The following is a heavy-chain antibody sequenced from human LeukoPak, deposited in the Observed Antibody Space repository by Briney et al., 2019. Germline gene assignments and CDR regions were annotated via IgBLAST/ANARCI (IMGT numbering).Heavy chain of an antibody. V-gene: IGHV1-69*05. J-gene: IGHJ4*02. CDR2: IIPIFGTA. CDR1: GGTFSSYA. D-gene: IGHD6-19*01. Sequence: GSSVKVSCKASGGTFSSYAISWARQAPGQGLEWMGRIIPIFGTANYAQKFQGRVTITTDESTSTAYMELSSLRSEDTAVYYCAGQGLEPRYSSGWDWGQGTLVTVSS. CDR3: AGQGLEPRYSSGWD.